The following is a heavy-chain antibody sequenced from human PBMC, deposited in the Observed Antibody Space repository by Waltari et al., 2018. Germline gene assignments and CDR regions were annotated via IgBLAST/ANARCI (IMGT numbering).Heavy chain of an antibody. CDR2: IYYSGST. CDR3: ARGSPDIVLMVYATYYWYFDL. V-gene: IGHV4-59*01. Sequence: QVQLQESGPGLVKPSETLSLTCTVSGGSISSYYWSWIRQPPGKGLEWIGYIYYSGSTNYNPSLKSRGTISVDTSKNQFSLKLSSVTAADTAVYYCARGSPDIVLMVYATYYWYFDLWGRGTLVTVSS. D-gene: IGHD2-8*01. J-gene: IGHJ2*01. CDR1: GGSISSYY.